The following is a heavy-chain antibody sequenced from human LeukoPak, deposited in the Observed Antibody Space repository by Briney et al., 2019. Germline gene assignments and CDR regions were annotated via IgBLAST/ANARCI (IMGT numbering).Heavy chain of an antibody. CDR3: ARSASGDFWSGSFDY. V-gene: IGHV4-4*09. Sequence: KPSETLSLTCTVSGGSISSYYWSWIRQPPGKGLEWIGYIYTSGSTNYNPSLKSRVTISVDTSKNQFSLNLSSVTAADTAVYYCARSASGDFWSGSFDYWGQGTLVTVSS. D-gene: IGHD3-3*01. CDR2: IYTSGST. CDR1: GGSISSYY. J-gene: IGHJ4*02.